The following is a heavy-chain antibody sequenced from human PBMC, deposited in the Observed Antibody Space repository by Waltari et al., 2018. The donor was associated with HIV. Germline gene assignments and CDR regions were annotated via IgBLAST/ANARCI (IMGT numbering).Heavy chain of an antibody. D-gene: IGHD5-18*01. CDR1: GYTFTNYD. CDR3: SRGRGYSYGYSDL. V-gene: IGHV1-8*01. CDR2: INPISGNT. Sequence: QVQLVQSGAEVRKPGASVKVSCKASGYTFTNYDINWVRQAPGQGLEWMGWINPISGNTGYAQKFQSRVTMTRDTSRSTAYMELTSLTSEDTAVYHCSRGRGYSYGYSDLWGQGTLVTVSS. J-gene: IGHJ4*02.